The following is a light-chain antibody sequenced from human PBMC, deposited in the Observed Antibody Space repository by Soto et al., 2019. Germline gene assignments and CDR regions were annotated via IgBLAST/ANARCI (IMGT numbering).Light chain of an antibody. CDR1: QGITDD. CDR3: QQRDKWPIT. CDR2: AAS. V-gene: IGKV1-6*01. Sequence: AIQMTQSPSSLSASVGDRFTIACRASQGITDDLGWYQQKPGKAPKLLIYAASSLQSGVPSRFSGSGSGTDFTLTISGLEPEDFSVYYCQQRDKWPITFGQGTRLEIK. J-gene: IGKJ5*01.